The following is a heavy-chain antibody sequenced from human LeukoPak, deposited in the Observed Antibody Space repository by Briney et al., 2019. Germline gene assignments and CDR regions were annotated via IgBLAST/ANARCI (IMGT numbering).Heavy chain of an antibody. CDR2: ISGSGGST. CDR3: ATGAWLFGY. CDR1: EFTFSSYA. D-gene: IGHD3-10*01. V-gene: IGHV3-23*01. Sequence: PGGSLRLSCAASEFTFSSYAMSWFRQPPGKGLGWVSAISGSGGSTYYADSVKGRFTISRDNSKNTLYLQMNSLRAEDTAVYYCATGAWLFGYWGQGTLVTVSS. J-gene: IGHJ4*02.